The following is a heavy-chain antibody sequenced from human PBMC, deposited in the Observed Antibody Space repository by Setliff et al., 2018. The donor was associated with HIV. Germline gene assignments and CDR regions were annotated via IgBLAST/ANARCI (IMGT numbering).Heavy chain of an antibody. V-gene: IGHV3-48*03. D-gene: IGHD3-10*01. CDR2: SGSGGNT. Sequence: LSLSCAPSGFIFKTYDIHWVRQAPGKGLEWVAISGSGGNTYYADSVKGRFTISRDNAKNSLYLQMNSLRAEDTAVYYCARSVIGYYYYGMDVWGQGTLVTVSS. CDR3: ARSVIGYYYYGMDV. CDR1: GFIFKTYD. J-gene: IGHJ6*02.